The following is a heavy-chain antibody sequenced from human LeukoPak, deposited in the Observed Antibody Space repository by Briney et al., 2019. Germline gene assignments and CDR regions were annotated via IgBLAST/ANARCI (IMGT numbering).Heavy chain of an antibody. CDR2: ISYDGSNK. J-gene: IGHJ6*02. V-gene: IGHV3-30*18. Sequence: GGSLRLSCAASGFTFSSYGMHWVRQAPGKGLEWVAVISYDGSNKYYADSVKGRFTISRDNSKNTLYLQMNSLRAEDTAVYYCAKDGPTVAPFPYYYYYGMDVWGQGTTVTVS. D-gene: IGHD6-19*01. CDR3: AKDGPTVAPFPYYYYYGMDV. CDR1: GFTFSSYG.